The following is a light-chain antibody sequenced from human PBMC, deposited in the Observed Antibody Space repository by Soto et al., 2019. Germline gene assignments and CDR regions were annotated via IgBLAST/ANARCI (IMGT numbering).Light chain of an antibody. CDR1: RSDVGSYNL. CDR3: SSYAGIRTLVG. Sequence: QSALTQAASVSGSPGQSITISCTGTRSDVGSYNLVSCYQQHPGTAPKLIIYEANKRPSGLSTRFSGSKSGNTASLTISGLQVEDEADYFCSSYAGIRTLVGFGGGTKVTVL. V-gene: IGLV2-23*01. J-gene: IGLJ2*01. CDR2: EAN.